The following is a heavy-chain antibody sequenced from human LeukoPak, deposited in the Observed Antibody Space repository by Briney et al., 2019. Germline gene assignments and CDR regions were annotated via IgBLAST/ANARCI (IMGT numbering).Heavy chain of an antibody. CDR3: ASERSIGYCSSTSCHHYYYYGMDV. D-gene: IGHD2-2*01. Sequence: KSSETLSLTCAVSGGSISSGGYSWSWIRQPPGKGLEWIGYIYHSGSTYYNPSLKSRVTISVDRSRNQFSLKLSSVTAADTAVYYCASERSIGYCSSTSCHHYYYYGMDVWGQGTTVTVSS. J-gene: IGHJ6*02. V-gene: IGHV4-30-2*01. CDR1: GGSISSGGYS. CDR2: IYHSGST.